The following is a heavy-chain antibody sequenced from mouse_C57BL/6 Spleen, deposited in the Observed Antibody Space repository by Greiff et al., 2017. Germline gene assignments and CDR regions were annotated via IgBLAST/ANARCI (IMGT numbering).Heavy chain of an antibody. J-gene: IGHJ4*01. CDR3: ARAPHYYGSSPYAMDY. D-gene: IGHD1-1*01. Sequence: EVHLVESGPGLVKPSQSLSLTCSVTGYSITSGYYWNWIRQFPGNKLEWMGYISYDGSNNYNPSLKNRISITRDTSKNQFFLKLNSVTTEDTATYYCARAPHYYGSSPYAMDYWGQGTSVTVSS. V-gene: IGHV3-6*01. CDR1: GYSITSGYY. CDR2: ISYDGSN.